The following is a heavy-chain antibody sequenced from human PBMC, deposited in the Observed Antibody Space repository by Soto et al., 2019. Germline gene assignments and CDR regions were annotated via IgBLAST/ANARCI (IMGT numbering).Heavy chain of an antibody. CDR3: ARVVAAKLHFDY. D-gene: IGHD2-15*01. V-gene: IGHV4-30-4*01. J-gene: IGHJ4*02. CDR2: IYYSGNT. CDR1: GDSISSGDYY. Sequence: PSETLSLTCTVSGDSISSGDYYWSWIRQPPGKGLEWIGYIYYSGNTYYNPSLKSRVTISVDTSKNQFSLKLSSVTAADTAVYCCARVVAAKLHFDYWGQGTLVTVSS.